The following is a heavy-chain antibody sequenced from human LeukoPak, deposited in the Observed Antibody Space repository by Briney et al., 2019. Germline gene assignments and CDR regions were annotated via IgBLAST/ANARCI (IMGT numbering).Heavy chain of an antibody. CDR1: GVTFSSYL. V-gene: IGHV3-74*01. CDR3: ATDRGGWTT. D-gene: IGHD3-10*01. Sequence: GGSLRLSCAASGVTFSSYLMHWVRQAPGKGLVWVSRITGDGSNTLYADSVQGRFTISRDNAKNTLYLQMNSVRAEDTAVYYCATDRGGWTTWGQGTLVTVSS. J-gene: IGHJ5*02. CDR2: ITGDGSNT.